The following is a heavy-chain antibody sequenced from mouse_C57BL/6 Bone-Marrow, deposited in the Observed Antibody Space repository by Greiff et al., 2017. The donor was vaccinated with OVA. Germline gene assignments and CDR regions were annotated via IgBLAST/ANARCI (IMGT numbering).Heavy chain of an antibody. D-gene: IGHD2-4*01. J-gene: IGHJ3*01. V-gene: IGHV5-6*01. CDR1: GFTFSSYG. Sequence: EVQGVESGGDLVKPGGSLKLSCAASGFTFSSYGMSWVRQTPDKRLEWVATISSGGSYTYYPDSVKGRFTISRDNAKNTLYLQMSSLKSEDTAMYYCAREIYYDYDFAYWGQGTLVTVSA. CDR2: ISSGGSYT. CDR3: AREIYYDYDFAY.